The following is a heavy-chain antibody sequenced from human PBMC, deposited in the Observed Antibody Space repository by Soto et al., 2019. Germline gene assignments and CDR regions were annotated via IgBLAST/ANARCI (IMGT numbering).Heavy chain of an antibody. J-gene: IGHJ4*02. V-gene: IGHV3-7*01. CDR1: GFTFSSYW. CDR3: ARGGQWLVRYFDY. CDR2: IKQDGSEK. D-gene: IGHD6-19*01. Sequence: GGSLRLSCAASGFTFSSYWMSWVRQAPGEGLEWVANIKQDGSEKYYVDSVKGRFTTSRDNAKNSLYLQMNSLRAEDTAVYYCARGGQWLVRYFDYWGQGTLVTVSS.